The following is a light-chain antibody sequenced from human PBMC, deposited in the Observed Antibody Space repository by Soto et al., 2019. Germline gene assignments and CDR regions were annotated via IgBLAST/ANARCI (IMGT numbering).Light chain of an antibody. CDR1: SSDVGAYNY. CDR3: SSHTSSSTLI. V-gene: IGLV2-14*01. CDR2: EVS. Sequence: QAVVTQSASVSGSPGQSITISCTGTSSDVGAYNYVSWYQQHPGKAPKLMIYEVSNRPSGVSNRFSGSKSGNTASLTISGLQAEDEADYYCSSHTSSSTLIFGGGTKVTVL. J-gene: IGLJ2*01.